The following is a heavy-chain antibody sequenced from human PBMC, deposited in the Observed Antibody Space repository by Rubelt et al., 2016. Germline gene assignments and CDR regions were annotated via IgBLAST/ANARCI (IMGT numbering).Heavy chain of an antibody. J-gene: IGHJ4*02. CDR2: ISAYHGNT. CDR3: AREVMAISDY. V-gene: IGHV1-18*01. D-gene: IGHD2-21*01. CDR1: GYTFTSYG. Sequence: QVQLVQSGAEVKKPGASVKVSCKASGYTFTSYGISWVRQAPGPGLEWMGWISAYHGNTNYARRSQGRVTMTPNPSTSTAYMGLRSLRSDDTAVYYWAREVMAISDYWGQGTLVTVSS.